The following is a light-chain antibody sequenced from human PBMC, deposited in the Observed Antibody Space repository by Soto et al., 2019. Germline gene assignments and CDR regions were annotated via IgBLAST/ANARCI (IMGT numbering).Light chain of an antibody. CDR1: SSDVGNNNY. V-gene: IGLV2-23*02. J-gene: IGLJ2*01. CDR2: DVT. CDR3: CSYAGSSTLV. Sequence: QPASVSGSPGQSITISCTGTSSDVGNNNYVSWYQQNPGKAPKVMICDVTNRPSGVSNRFSGSKSGNTASLTISGLQAEDEADYYCCSYAGSSTLVFGGGTKLTVL.